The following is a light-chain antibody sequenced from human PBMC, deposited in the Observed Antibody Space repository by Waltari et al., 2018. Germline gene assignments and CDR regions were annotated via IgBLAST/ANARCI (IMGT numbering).Light chain of an antibody. Sequence: QSVLTPPPSVSGDPGQRVTISCTGSSSNIGSSDVFWYQQLPGKAPRLLMYENNKRPSGVSDRFSGSKSDTSASLTITGLQSEDEAEYYCETWEKSLAGPLFGGGTRLTVL. CDR3: ETWEKSLAGPL. CDR2: ENN. J-gene: IGLJ2*01. V-gene: IGLV1-51*02. CDR1: SSNIGSSD.